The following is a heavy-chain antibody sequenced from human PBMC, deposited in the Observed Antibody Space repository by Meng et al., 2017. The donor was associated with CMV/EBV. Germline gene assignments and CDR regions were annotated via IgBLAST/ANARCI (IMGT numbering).Heavy chain of an antibody. Sequence: SGPTLVKPTQTLTLTCTFSGFSLSTSGVGVGWIRQPPGKALEWLALIYCDDDKRYSPSLKSRLIISKDTSKNEVVLTVINMDIVDTATHYCAPHSSGWYGVSAFDIWGQGTMVTVSS. CDR1: GFSLSTSGVG. CDR3: APHSSGWYGVSAFDI. V-gene: IGHV2-5*02. J-gene: IGHJ3*02. CDR2: IYCDDDK. D-gene: IGHD6-19*01.